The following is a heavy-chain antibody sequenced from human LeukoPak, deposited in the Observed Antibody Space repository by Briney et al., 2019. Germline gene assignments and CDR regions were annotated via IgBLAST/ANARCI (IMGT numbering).Heavy chain of an antibody. V-gene: IGHV4-39*01. D-gene: IGHD3-22*01. Sequence: SETLSLTCTVSGGSISSSSYFWGWIRQPPGKGLEWIASIYCSGSTHYNPSLKSRVTISADTSKGRFSLKLSSVTAADTAVYYCARRYYYDSSGYWYYFDYWGQGTLVTVSS. CDR3: ARRYYYDSSGYWYYFDY. J-gene: IGHJ4*02. CDR1: GGSISSSSYF. CDR2: IYCSGST.